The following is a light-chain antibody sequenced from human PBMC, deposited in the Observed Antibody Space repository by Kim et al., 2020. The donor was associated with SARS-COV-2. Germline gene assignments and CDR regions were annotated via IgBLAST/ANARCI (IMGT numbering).Light chain of an antibody. J-gene: IGKJ2*01. CDR2: GAS. CDR1: QSVSSSY. Sequence: DIVLTQSPGTLSLSPGERATLSCRASQSVSSSYLAWYQQKPGQAPRLLIYGASSRATGIPDRFSGSGSGTDFTLTISRLEPEDFAVYYWQQYGSSPRTFGQGTKLEI. CDR3: QQYGSSPRT. V-gene: IGKV3-20*01.